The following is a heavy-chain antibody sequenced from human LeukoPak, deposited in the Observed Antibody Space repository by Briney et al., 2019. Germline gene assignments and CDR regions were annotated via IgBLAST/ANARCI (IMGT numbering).Heavy chain of an antibody. Sequence: PSETLSLTCTVSGGSISSYYLSWLRQPPGKGLEWIGYIYYSGSTNYNPSLKSRVTISVDTSKNQFSLKLSSVTAPDTAVYYFARVRDSGYDSLDPCGQRNLVTVPS. D-gene: IGHD5-12*01. J-gene: IGHJ5*02. CDR3: ARVRDSGYDSLDP. CDR2: IYYSGST. CDR1: GGSISSYY. V-gene: IGHV4-59*01.